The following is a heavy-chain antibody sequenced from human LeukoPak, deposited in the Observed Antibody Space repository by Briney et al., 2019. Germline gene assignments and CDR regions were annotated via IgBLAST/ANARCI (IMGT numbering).Heavy chain of an antibody. Sequence: PGGSLRLSCAASGFTFSDHFMSWIRQAPGKGLEWLSYISPTGSTINYADSVRGRFTISRDNAQSSLYLQMNGLRVDDMAVYYCAKDLGGNWNYRPAFDIWGQGTLVAVSS. CDR2: ISPTGSTI. V-gene: IGHV3-11*01. CDR3: AKDLGGNWNYRPAFDI. CDR1: GFTFSDHF. D-gene: IGHD1-7*01. J-gene: IGHJ3*02.